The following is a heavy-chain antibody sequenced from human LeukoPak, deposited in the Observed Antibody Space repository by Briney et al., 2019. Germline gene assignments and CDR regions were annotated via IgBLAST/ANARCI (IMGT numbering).Heavy chain of an antibody. CDR2: ISHSGTT. V-gene: IGHV4-4*02. J-gene: IGHJ4*02. D-gene: IGHD3-10*01. CDR3: ARQVEYYYGSGSYYRSFDY. Sequence: SETLSLTCAVSGGSISGTNCWSWVRQPPGKGLEWIGEISHSGTTNYNPSLKSRVTISVDTSKNQFSLKLTSVTAADTAVYYCARQVEYYYGSGSYYRSFDYWGQGTLVTVSS. CDR1: GGSISGTNC.